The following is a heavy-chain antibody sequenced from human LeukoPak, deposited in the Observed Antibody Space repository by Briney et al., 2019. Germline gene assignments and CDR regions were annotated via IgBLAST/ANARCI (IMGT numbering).Heavy chain of an antibody. CDR2: INPSGGST. J-gene: IGHJ4*02. D-gene: IGHD3-22*01. V-gene: IGHV1-46*01. CDR1: GYTFTSYY. Sequence: ASVKVSCKASGYTFTSYYMHWVRQAPGQGLEWMGIINPSGGSTSYAQKFQGRVTMTRDMSTSTVYMEPSSLRSEDTAVYYCARGDTNYYDSSGPIRFDYWGQGTLVTVSS. CDR3: ARGDTNYYDSSGPIRFDY.